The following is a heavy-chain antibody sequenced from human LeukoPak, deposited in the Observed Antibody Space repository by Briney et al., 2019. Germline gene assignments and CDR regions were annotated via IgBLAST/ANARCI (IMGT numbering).Heavy chain of an antibody. CDR2: VFHSGTT. V-gene: IGHV4-39*01. CDR1: VGSITASLNT. CDR3: ARHDYDGSGHRRDYYFDY. Sequence: SETLSLTCTVPVGSITASLNTGGGSRNPPGKGLGGIGGVFHSGTTYYNPSLRSRVIVSMDTSKKQFSLRLSSVTAADTAVYYCARHDYDGSGHRRDYYFDYWSQGTLVTVSS. J-gene: IGHJ4*02. D-gene: IGHD3-22*01.